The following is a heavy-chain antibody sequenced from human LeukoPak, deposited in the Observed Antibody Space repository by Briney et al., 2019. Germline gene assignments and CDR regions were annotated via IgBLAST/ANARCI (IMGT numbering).Heavy chain of an antibody. J-gene: IGHJ6*03. Sequence: GGSLRLSCAASGFTFSSYSMNWVRQAPGKGLEWVSSISSSSSYIYYADSVKGRFTISRDNAKNSLYLQMNSLRAEDTAVYYCARGGDYDFWSGYLGPYMDVWGKGTTVTVSS. CDR1: GFTFSSYS. D-gene: IGHD3-3*01. CDR2: ISSSSSYI. CDR3: ARGGDYDFWSGYLGPYMDV. V-gene: IGHV3-21*01.